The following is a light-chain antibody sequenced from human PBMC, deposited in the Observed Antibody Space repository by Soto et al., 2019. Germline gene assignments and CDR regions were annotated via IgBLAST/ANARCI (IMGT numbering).Light chain of an antibody. V-gene: IGKV1-8*01. CDR1: QDIRDY. CDR3: QQYYTSYS. J-gene: IGKJ2*03. CDR2: GTS. Sequence: AIRMTQSPSSISASTGDTVIITFRASQDIRDYVAWYQHKPGRAPXXLIYGTSTFQSGGPPRFSGSGSETEFMLTISRLQSEDLATYYCQQYYTSYSFGQGTQVDIK.